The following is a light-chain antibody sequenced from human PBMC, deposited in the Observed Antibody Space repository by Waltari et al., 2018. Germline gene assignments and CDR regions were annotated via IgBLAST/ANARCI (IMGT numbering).Light chain of an antibody. J-gene: IGKJ4*01. Sequence: EIVLTQSPGTLSLSPGDKATLSCRASQSRGNNYLAWYQQRPGQSPRLLIYDIFYRATGIPDKFSGSGSGTDFTLTISRLEPEDFAVYYCQQYNTPLTFGGGTTV. CDR2: DIF. CDR3: QQYNTPLT. V-gene: IGKV3-20*01. CDR1: QSRGNNY.